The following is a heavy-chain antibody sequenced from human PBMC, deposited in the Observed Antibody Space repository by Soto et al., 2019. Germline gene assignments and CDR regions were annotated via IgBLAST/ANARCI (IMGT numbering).Heavy chain of an antibody. CDR3: AIKARLTTSGYYYAGPDY. V-gene: IGHV4-39*01. CDR2: IYYSGST. D-gene: IGHD3-22*01. J-gene: IGHJ4*02. CDR1: GGSIISSSYY. Sequence: QLQLQESGPGLVKPSETLSLTCTVSGGSIISSSYYWGWIRQPPGMGLEWIGSIYYSGSTYYNPSLKSRVAVSADTSKNQFSLKLTSVTAADTAVYFCAIKARLTTSGYYYAGPDYWGQGALVTVSS.